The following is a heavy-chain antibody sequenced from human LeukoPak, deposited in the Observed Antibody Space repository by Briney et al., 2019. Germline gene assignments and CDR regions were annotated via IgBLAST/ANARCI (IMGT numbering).Heavy chain of an antibody. J-gene: IGHJ4*02. D-gene: IGHD6-6*01. V-gene: IGHV3-23*01. CDR3: ARGYCSSSGSLFDY. CDR2: ISGGGGSP. Sequence: GGSLRPSCAASGFTFRSYAMSWVRQAPGKGREWASAISGGGGSPYSEASVKGRFTISRDNSKNTRYRQMNSLRAEDTAAYYCARGYCSSSGSLFDYWGQGTLVTVSS. CDR1: GFTFRSYA.